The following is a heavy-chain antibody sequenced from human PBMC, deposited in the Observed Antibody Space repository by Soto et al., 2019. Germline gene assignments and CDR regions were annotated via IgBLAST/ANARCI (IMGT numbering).Heavy chain of an antibody. D-gene: IGHD2-2*01. CDR1: GGSIGSGGYW. Sequence: QVQLQESGPGLMQPSQTLSLTCTVSGGSIGSGGYWWSWIRQHPGRGLEWIGFVSYTGNTQYNPSRKSRVNISVDTSTKQFSLKLSSVTAADTAVYYCARGTLVWGQGTLVTVSS. CDR2: VSYTGNT. J-gene: IGHJ4*02. V-gene: IGHV4-31*03. CDR3: ARGTLV.